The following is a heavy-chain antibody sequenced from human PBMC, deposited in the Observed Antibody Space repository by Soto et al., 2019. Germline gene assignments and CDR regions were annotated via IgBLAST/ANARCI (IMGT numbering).Heavy chain of an antibody. Sequence: QVQLQESGPGLVKPSGTLSLSCAVFGDSISGSDWWAWVRQPPSEGLEWIGEIFHTGKTNYNPSLKSRVTISLDESNNQFFLTLASVTAADTALYFCARVGGWTTSVGTRFWHFDLWGRGSLVTVSS. V-gene: IGHV4-4*02. CDR2: IFHTGKT. D-gene: IGHD4-4*01. CDR1: GDSISGSDW. CDR3: ARVGGWTTSVGTRFWHFDL. J-gene: IGHJ2*01.